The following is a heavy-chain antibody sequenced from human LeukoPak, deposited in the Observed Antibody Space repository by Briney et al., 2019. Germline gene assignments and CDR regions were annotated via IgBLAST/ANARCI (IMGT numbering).Heavy chain of an antibody. Sequence: SETLSLTCTVSGGSISSGNYYWNWIRQPAGKGLEWIGRIYTSGSTNYNPSLKSRVIISMDTSKNQFSLQLSSVTAADTAVYYCAREGRFDNSFDPWGQGTLVTVSS. CDR1: GGSISSGNYY. J-gene: IGHJ5*02. CDR2: IYTSGST. CDR3: AREGRFDNSFDP. D-gene: IGHD3-3*01. V-gene: IGHV4-61*02.